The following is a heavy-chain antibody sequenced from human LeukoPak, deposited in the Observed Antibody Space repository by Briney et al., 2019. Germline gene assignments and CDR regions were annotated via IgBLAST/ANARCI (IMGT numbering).Heavy chain of an antibody. CDR2: IYTSGSA. Sequence: SETLSLTCTVSGGSISSGSYYWSWIRQPAGKGLEWIGRIYTSGSAYYNPSLKSRVTISVDTSKNQFSLKLSSVTAADTAVYYCARDLWFGEYYWGQGTLVTVSS. CDR3: ARDLWFGEYY. CDR1: GGSISSGSYY. J-gene: IGHJ4*02. D-gene: IGHD3-10*01. V-gene: IGHV4-61*02.